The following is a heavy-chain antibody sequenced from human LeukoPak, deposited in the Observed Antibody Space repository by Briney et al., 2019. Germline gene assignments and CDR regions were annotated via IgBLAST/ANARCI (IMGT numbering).Heavy chain of an antibody. CDR3: AKGVGSKGYCSGGSCYLDY. CDR1: GFTCDDYT. J-gene: IGHJ4*02. Sequence: GGSLRLSCAASGFTCDDYTMHWVRQAPGKGLEWVSLISWDGGSTYYADSVKGRFTISRDNSKNSLYLQMNSLRTEDTALYYCAKGVGSKGYCSGGSCYLDYWGQGTLVTVSS. D-gene: IGHD2-15*01. CDR2: ISWDGGST. V-gene: IGHV3-43*01.